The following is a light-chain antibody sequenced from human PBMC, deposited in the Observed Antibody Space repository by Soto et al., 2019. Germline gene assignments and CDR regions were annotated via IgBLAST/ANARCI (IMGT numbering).Light chain of an antibody. V-gene: IGKV1-39*01. CDR3: QQSYSTPPYT. CDR2: AAS. CDR1: QSISSY. J-gene: IGKJ2*01. Sequence: DIQMTQSPSSLSASVGDRVTITCRASQSISSYLNWYQQKPGKAPKLLIYAASSLQSGVPSRFSGSGSGTDFTITSSSLQPEDFAPYYCQQSYSTPPYTFGQGTKLEIK.